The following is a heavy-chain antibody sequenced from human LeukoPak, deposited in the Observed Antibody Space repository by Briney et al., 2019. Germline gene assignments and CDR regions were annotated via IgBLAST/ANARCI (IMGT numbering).Heavy chain of an antibody. CDR1: GFIFSGSA. Sequence: GGSLKLSRAASGFIFSGSALQWVRQAPGKGLECVGRIRSKANSNATAYAASVRGRFTISRDDSKNTVYLQLNSLKTEDTAVYYCTRSLVDDYGGNSPYYFDSWGQGTLVTVSS. D-gene: IGHD4-23*01. CDR3: TRSLVDDYGGNSPYYFDS. J-gene: IGHJ4*02. CDR2: IRSKANSNAT. V-gene: IGHV3-73*01.